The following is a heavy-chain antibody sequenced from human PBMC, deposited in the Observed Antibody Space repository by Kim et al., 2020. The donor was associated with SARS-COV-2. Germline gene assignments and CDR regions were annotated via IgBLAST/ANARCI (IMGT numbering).Heavy chain of an antibody. CDR2: IYYAGDT. D-gene: IGHD2-21*01. CDR1: GGSVSDPTYY. V-gene: IGHV4-39*07. J-gene: IGHJ3*01. Sequence: SETLSLTCAVSGGSVSDPTYYWGWIRQPPGKGLEWIGSIYYAGDTFYNPSLKSRVTISVDMSKNQFSLKLSSVTAADTAVYYCASVKGGYCGGECYFAF. CDR3: ASVKGGYCGGECYFAF.